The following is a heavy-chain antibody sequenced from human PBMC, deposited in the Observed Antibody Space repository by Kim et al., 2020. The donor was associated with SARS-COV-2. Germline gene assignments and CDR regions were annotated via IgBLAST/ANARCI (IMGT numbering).Heavy chain of an antibody. J-gene: IGHJ4*02. CDR1: GFTFSSYW. CDR3: ARAAAGWGSFWRNFDY. D-gene: IGHD7-27*01. Sequence: GGSLRLSCAASGFTFSSYWMHWVRQAPGKGLVWVSRINSDGSSTSYADSVKGRFTISRDNAKNTLYLQMNSLRAEDTAVYYCARAAAGWGSFWRNFDYWGQGTLVTVSS. CDR2: INSDGSST. V-gene: IGHV3-74*01.